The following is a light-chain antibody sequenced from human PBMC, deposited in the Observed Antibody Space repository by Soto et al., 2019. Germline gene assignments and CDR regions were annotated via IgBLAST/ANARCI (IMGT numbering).Light chain of an antibody. V-gene: IGLV4-69*01. CDR1: SGHSSYA. J-gene: IGLJ2*01. CDR3: QSWCTGIHVV. Sequence: QLVLTQSPSASASLGASVKLTCTLSSGHSSYAIAWHQQQPEQGPRYLMKLDSDGSHTKGDAIPDRFSGSSSGAERYLTISSLRSEDEADYYCQSWCTGIHVVFGGGTKLTVL. CDR2: LDSDGSH.